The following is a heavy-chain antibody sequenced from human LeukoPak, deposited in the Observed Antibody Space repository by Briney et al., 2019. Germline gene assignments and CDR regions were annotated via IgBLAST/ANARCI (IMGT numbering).Heavy chain of an antibody. Sequence: SETLSLTCTVSGGSISSSRYYWGWIRQPPGKGLEWIGSIYYSGSTYYHPSLKSRVTISVDTSKNQFSLKLSSVTAADTAVYYCARSSANYYDSSGYYYVPPYYFDYWGQGTLVTVSS. CDR3: ARSSANYYDSSGYYYVPPYYFDY. CDR1: GGSISSSRYY. CDR2: IYYSGST. V-gene: IGHV4-39*01. J-gene: IGHJ4*02. D-gene: IGHD3-22*01.